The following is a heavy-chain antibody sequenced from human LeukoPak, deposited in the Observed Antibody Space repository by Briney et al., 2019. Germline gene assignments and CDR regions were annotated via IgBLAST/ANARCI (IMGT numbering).Heavy chain of an antibody. CDR3: ARRPAGRITMVRGVTGNYYFDY. CDR1: GYTFTSYD. D-gene: IGHD3-10*01. V-gene: IGHV1-8*01. CDR2: MNPNSGNT. J-gene: IGHJ4*02. Sequence: GASVKVSCKASGYTFTSYDINWVRQATGQGLEWMGWMNPNSGNTGYAQKFQGRVTMTRNTSISTAYMELSSLRSEDTAVYYCARRPAGRITMVRGVTGNYYFDYWGQGTLVTVSS.